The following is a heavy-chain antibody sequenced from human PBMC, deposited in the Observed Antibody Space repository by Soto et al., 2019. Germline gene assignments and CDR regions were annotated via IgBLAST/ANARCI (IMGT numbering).Heavy chain of an antibody. D-gene: IGHD6-19*01. CDR1: GFSFSSYS. Sequence: GGSLRLSCAASGFSFSSYSMNWVRQAPGKGLEWISYLSSSKTYIWYADSVKGRFTISRDNAKNSLSLQMNSLRDEDTAVYYFVRERGWAIDIRGPAPMGTVS. J-gene: IGHJ3*02. CDR3: VRERGWAIDI. CDR2: LSSSKTYI. V-gene: IGHV3-48*02.